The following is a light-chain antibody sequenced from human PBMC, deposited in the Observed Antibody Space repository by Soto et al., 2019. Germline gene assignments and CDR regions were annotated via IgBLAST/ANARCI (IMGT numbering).Light chain of an antibody. CDR1: QSISSW. CDR2: KAS. J-gene: IGKJ1*01. V-gene: IGKV1-5*03. CDR3: QQYSGDSRT. Sequence: DIQMTQSPSTLSASVGDRVTITCRASQSISSWLAWYQQKPGKAPKLLIYKASRLHSGVSSRFSGSESGTECTLTISSLQPDDFATYYCQQYSGDSRTVGQGTKVE.